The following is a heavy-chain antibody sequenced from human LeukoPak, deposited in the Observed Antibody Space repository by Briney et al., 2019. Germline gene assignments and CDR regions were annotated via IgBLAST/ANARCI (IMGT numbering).Heavy chain of an antibody. CDR3: TTVASGGTLDY. J-gene: IGHJ4*02. CDR1: GFTFSSYG. V-gene: IGHV3-30*03. CDR2: ISYDGSNK. D-gene: IGHD6-13*01. Sequence: GRSLRLSCAASGFTFSSYGMHWVRQAPGKGLDWVAVISYDGSNKDYADSVKGRFTISIDNSKNTLYLQMNSLRVEDTAVYYCTTVASGGTLDYWGQGTLVTVSS.